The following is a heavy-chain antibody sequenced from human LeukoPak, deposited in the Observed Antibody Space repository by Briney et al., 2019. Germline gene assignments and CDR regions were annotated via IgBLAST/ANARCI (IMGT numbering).Heavy chain of an antibody. CDR3: AAEYSCSGGSCYGYYYGMDV. CDR2: IVVGSGNT. Sequence: ASVKVSCKASGFTFTSSAVQWVRQARGQRLEWIGWIVVGSGNTNYAQKFQERVTITRDMSTSTAYMELSSLRSEDTAVYYCAAEYSCSGGSCYGYYYGMDVWGQGTTVTVSS. V-gene: IGHV1-58*01. D-gene: IGHD2-15*01. CDR1: GFTFTSSA. J-gene: IGHJ6*02.